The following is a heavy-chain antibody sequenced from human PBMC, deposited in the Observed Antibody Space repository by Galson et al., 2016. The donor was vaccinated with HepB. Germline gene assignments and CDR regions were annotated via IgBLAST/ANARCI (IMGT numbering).Heavy chain of an antibody. CDR3: ARDYSSSSGSYWYFDL. D-gene: IGHD6-6*01. Sequence: LRLSCAASGFTFSSYGMHWVRQAPVKGLEWVAFIWYDGSNKFYADSVKGRFTISRDNSKNTLYLQMNSLRAEDTAVYYCARDYSSSSGSYWYFDLWGHGTLVTVSS. CDR2: IWYDGSNK. CDR1: GFTFSSYG. J-gene: IGHJ2*01. V-gene: IGHV3-33*01.